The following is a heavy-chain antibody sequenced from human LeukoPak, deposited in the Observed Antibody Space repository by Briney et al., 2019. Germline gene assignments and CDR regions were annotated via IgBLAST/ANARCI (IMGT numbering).Heavy chain of an antibody. Sequence: GRFLRLSCAASGFTFSSYGMYWVRQAPGKGLEWVAVISYDGSNKYYADSVKGRFTISRDNSKNTLYLQMNSLRAEDTAVYYCAKPNPGYSSALDYWGQGTLVTVSP. V-gene: IGHV3-30*18. CDR1: GFTFSSYG. CDR3: AKPNPGYSSALDY. J-gene: IGHJ4*02. CDR2: ISYDGSNK. D-gene: IGHD6-25*01.